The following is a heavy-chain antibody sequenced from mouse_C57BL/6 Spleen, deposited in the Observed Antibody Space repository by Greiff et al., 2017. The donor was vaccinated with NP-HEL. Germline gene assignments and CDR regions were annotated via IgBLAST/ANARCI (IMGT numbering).Heavy chain of an antibody. J-gene: IGHJ1*03. V-gene: IGHV5-4*01. Sequence: EVMLVESGGGLVKPGGSLKLSCAASGFTFSSHAMSWVRPTPETRLEWVATISDGCSYSYSPANVKGRFTISRDNATNNLYLQMRHLKAEDTAMYYSARDFTGTWYFDVWGTGTTVTVSS. CDR1: GFTFSSHA. CDR3: ARDFTGTWYFDV. D-gene: IGHD4-1*01. CDR2: ISDGCSYS.